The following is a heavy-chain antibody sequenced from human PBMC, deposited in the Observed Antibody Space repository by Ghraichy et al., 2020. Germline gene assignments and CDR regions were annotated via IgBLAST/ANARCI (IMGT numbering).Heavy chain of an antibody. D-gene: IGHD5-18*01. CDR3: ARDIGYSLHY. V-gene: IGHV3-74*01. Sequence: LSLTCAASGFSFSNAWMHWVRQAPGKGLMWVSHINSDGSTTTYEDSVKGRFTISRDNAKNTVYLQMNSLRAEDTAVYYCARDIGYSLHYWGQGTLVTVPS. CDR2: INSDGSTT. J-gene: IGHJ4*02. CDR1: GFSFSNAW.